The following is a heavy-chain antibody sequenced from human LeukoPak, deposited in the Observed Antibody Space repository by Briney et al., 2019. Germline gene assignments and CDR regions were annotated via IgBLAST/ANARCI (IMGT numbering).Heavy chain of an antibody. CDR2: NCGCGDHI. CDR1: GFILSIYA. D-gene: IGHD6-13*01. J-gene: IGHJ4*02. V-gene: IGHV3-23*01. CDR3: AKFGSRWYQGYFEY. Sequence: GGSLTLLCGPCGFILSIYAKSGPRQAPEGALEWVSDNCGCGDHIQPADSVKGRFTISRDNSKNTLYLQMNSRRAEDTAVYYCAKFGSRWYQGYFEYWGQGTLVTVSS.